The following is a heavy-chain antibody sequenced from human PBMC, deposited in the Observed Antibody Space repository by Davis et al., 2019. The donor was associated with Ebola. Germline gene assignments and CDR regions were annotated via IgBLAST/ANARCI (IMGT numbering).Heavy chain of an antibody. CDR2: IYPGDSAT. J-gene: IGHJ4*02. D-gene: IGHD3-3*02. V-gene: IGHV5-51*01. CDR3: ARGTSLARNFDY. Sequence: GESLKISCKGSGYSFTNYWIAWVRQMPGEGLEWMGIIYPGDSATTYSPSFQGQVTMSADKSISTAYLQWSSLEASDSGIYYCARGTSLARNFDYWGQGTLVSVSS. CDR1: GYSFTNYW.